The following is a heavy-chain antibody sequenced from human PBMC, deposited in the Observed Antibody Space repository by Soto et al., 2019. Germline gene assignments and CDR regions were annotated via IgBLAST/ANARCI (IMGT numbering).Heavy chain of an antibody. CDR3: AKGARRTYGDYYDY. V-gene: IGHV3-23*01. J-gene: IGHJ4*02. CDR2: ISGSGSTT. CDR1: GFTFSNYA. Sequence: GESLRLSCAASGFTFSNYAMSLVRQAPGKGLEWVSAISGSGSTTFFADSVKGRFTISRDNSKNTLYLQMNSLRADDTAVYYWAKGARRTYGDYYDYWGQGTLVTVSS. D-gene: IGHD4-17*01.